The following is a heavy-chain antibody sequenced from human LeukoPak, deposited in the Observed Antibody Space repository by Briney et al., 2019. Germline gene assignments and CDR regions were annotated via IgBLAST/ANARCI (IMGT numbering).Heavy chain of an antibody. V-gene: IGHV4-59*01. J-gene: IGHJ4*02. CDR1: GGSITNYY. CDR2: ISYSGST. Sequence: SETLSLTCTVSGGSITNYYWSWIRQPPGKGLEWIDFISYSGSTTCNPSLKSRVTLSVDTSKNQFSLRLTSVTAADTAVYYCARDLGPSRGFDYWGQGILVTVSS. D-gene: IGHD3-10*01. CDR3: ARDLGPSRGFDY.